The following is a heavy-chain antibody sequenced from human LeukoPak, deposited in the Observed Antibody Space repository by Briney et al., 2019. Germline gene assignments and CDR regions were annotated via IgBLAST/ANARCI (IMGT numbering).Heavy chain of an antibody. V-gene: IGHV3-30*18. D-gene: IGHD6-6*01. CDR2: TSSDLKAS. Sequence: PGGSLRLSCAASGFTFRNYVIHWVRQAPGKGPEWVAVTSSDLKASYYADSVKGRFTISRDNSENTLYLQMDSLRVEDTAVYYCAKLRVLSSSSENNWFDSWGQGTLVTVYS. J-gene: IGHJ5*01. CDR1: GFTFRNYV. CDR3: AKLRVLSSSSENNWFDS.